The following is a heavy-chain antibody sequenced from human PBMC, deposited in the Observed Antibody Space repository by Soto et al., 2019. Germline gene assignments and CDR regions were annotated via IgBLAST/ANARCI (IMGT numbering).Heavy chain of an antibody. J-gene: IGHJ6*03. Sequence: SETLSLTCTVSGGCISSYYWSWIRQPPGKGLEWIGYIYYSGSTNYNPSLKSRVTISVDTSKNQFSLKLSSVTAADTAVFYCARVDIVVVPAAIFHMDVWGKGTPVT. CDR3: ARVDIVVVPAAIFHMDV. V-gene: IGHV4-59*01. CDR2: IYYSGST. D-gene: IGHD2-2*03. CDR1: GGCISSYY.